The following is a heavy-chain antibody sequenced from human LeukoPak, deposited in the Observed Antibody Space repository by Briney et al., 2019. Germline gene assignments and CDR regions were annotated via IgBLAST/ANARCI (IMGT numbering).Heavy chain of an antibody. CDR1: GGSFSGYY. Sequence: SETLSLTCAVYGGSFSGYYWSWIRQPPGKGLEWIGEINHSGSTNYNPSLKSRVTISVDTSKNQFSLKLSSVTAADTAVYFCARVVDYYDGRGYLDLWGRGTLVTVSS. D-gene: IGHD3-22*01. J-gene: IGHJ2*01. CDR2: INHSGST. V-gene: IGHV4-34*01. CDR3: ARVVDYYDGRGYLDL.